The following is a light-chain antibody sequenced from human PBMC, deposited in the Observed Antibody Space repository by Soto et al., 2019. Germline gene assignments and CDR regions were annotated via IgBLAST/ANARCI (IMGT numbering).Light chain of an antibody. Sequence: DIQMTQSPSTLSASVGDRVTITCRASQSISGWLAWYQQKPGKAPKLLIYDASYLESGVPSRFSGSGSGTDFTFTINSLQPEDIGTYYCQHYNSFPITFGQGTRLEIK. CDR3: QHYNSFPIT. V-gene: IGKV1-5*01. CDR1: QSISGW. CDR2: DAS. J-gene: IGKJ5*01.